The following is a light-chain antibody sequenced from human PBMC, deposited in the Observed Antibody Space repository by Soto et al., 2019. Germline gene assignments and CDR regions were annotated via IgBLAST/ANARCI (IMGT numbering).Light chain of an antibody. CDR1: ESVATN. V-gene: IGKV3-15*01. CDR2: GAS. Sequence: DIVLTQSTATLSLSPGERGTLSFSAIESVATNVDWYQRTPGQAPRLLXYGASNRATGIPARFSGSGSGTEFTLTISSLQSVDFAVYSCQQYNNWPWTFGQGTKVDIK. J-gene: IGKJ1*01. CDR3: QQYNNWPWT.